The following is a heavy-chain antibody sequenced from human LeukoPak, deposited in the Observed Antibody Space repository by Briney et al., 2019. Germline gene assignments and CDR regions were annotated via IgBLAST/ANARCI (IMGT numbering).Heavy chain of an antibody. V-gene: IGHV3-48*01. CDR3: ARQVREWELSFDY. CDR2: ISTTSSTI. CDR1: GFTFSSYT. Sequence: GGPLRLSCAASGFTFSSYTMNWVRQAPGKGLEWVSYISTTSSTIYYADSVKGRFTISRDNAKSSLYLQMNSLRAEDTAVYYCARQVREWELSFDYWGQGTLVTVSS. J-gene: IGHJ4*02. D-gene: IGHD1-26*01.